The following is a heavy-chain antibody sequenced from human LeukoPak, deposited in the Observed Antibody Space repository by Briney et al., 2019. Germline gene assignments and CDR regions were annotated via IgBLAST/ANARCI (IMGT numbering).Heavy chain of an antibody. CDR1: GGSFSGYY. D-gene: IGHD2-15*01. CDR2: INHSGST. J-gene: IGHJ3*02. V-gene: IGHV4-34*01. Sequence: SETLSLTCAVYGGSFSGYYWSWIRQPPGKGLEWIGEINHSGSTNYNPSLKSRVTISVDTSKNQFSLKLSSVTAADTAVYYCARAGYWAMVVAAPHAFDIWGQGTMVTVSS. CDR3: ARAGYWAMVVAAPHAFDI.